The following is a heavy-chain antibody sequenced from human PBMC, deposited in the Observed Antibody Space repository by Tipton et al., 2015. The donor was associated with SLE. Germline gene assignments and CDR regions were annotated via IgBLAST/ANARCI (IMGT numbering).Heavy chain of an antibody. Sequence: LSLTCTVSGGSISSSSYYWGWIRQPPGKGLEWIGYIYYSGSTNYNPSLKSRVTISVDTSKNQFSLKLSSVTAADTAVYYCARGLGSDIVVRFDPWGQGTLVTVSS. CDR3: ARGLGSDIVVRFDP. CDR1: GGSISSSSYY. D-gene: IGHD2-15*01. CDR2: IYYSGST. J-gene: IGHJ5*02. V-gene: IGHV4-61*05.